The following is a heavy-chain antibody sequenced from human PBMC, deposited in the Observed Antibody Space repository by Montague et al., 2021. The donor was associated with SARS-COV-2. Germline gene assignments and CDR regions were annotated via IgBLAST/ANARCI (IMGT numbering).Heavy chain of an antibody. D-gene: IGHD3-16*01. CDR2: IYYSGRT. CDR1: GGSITSGAYY. V-gene: IGHV4-31*03. J-gene: IGHJ2*01. Sequence: TLSLTCNVSGGSITSGAYYWSWLRPHPGKGLEWIGYIYYSGRTFLNPYLKSRVTISVDTSNNQFSLKVTSVTAADTAVYYCAREWGRGGDRYWYFDLWGRGALVAVSS. CDR3: AREWGRGGDRYWYFDL.